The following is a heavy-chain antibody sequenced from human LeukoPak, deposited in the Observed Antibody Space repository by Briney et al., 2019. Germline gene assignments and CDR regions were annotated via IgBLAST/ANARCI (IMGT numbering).Heavy chain of an antibody. D-gene: IGHD4-17*01. CDR3: ARAAVTTSRYFQH. CDR1: GGSISNYY. J-gene: IGHJ1*01. CDR2: IYNSGHT. V-gene: IGHV4-59*01. Sequence: PSETLSLTCTVSGGSISNYYWSWIRHPPGKGLEWIGYIYNSGHTNYNPSLKSRVTISEDTSKNQLSLKLSSVTAADTAVYYCARAAVTTSRYFQHWGQGTLVTVSS.